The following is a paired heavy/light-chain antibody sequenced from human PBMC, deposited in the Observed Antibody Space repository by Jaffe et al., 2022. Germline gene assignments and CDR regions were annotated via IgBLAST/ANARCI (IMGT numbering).Heavy chain of an antibody. CDR1: GYTFTTSF. Sequence: QVQLVQSGAEVEKPGASVRVSCKASGYTFTTSFMHWVRQAPGQRLEWMGQIHIGSSSTVYSPKFQGRITITRDTFASTVSVELSSLRSEDTAVYFCAKEGSSGSHFTKSFDYWGQGTLVTVSS. CDR2: IHIGSSST. J-gene: IGHJ4*02. D-gene: IGHD3-10*01. V-gene: IGHV1-3*04. CDR3: AKEGSSGSHFTKSFDY.
Light chain of an antibody. V-gene: IGLV2-8*01. CDR3: SSYTDSDNRYV. J-gene: IGLJ1*01. Sequence: QSALSQPPSASGSPGQSVTISCTGTSSDVGRYDSVSWYQQHPGKAPKLMIYEVTKRPSGVPDRFSGSKSDNTASLTVSGLQTEDEADYYCSSYTDSDNRYVFGTGTKVTVL. CDR1: SSDVGRYDS. CDR2: EVT.